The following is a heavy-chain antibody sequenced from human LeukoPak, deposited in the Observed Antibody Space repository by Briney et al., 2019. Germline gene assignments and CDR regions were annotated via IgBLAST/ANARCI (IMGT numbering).Heavy chain of an antibody. V-gene: IGHV1-46*01. D-gene: IGHD2-21*02. CDR3: ASSTEIVVVTSFDY. Sequence: ASVKVSCKASGYTFTSNYIHWVRQAPGQGLEWMGMIYPRDGSTSYAQKFQGRVTVTRDTSTSTVHMELSGLRSEDTAVYYCASSTEIVVVTSFDYWGQGTLVTVSS. CDR1: GYTFTSNY. J-gene: IGHJ4*02. CDR2: IYPRDGST.